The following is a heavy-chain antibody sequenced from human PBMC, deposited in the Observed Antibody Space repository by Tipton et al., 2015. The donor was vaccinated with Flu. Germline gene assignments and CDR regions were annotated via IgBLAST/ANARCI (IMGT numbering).Heavy chain of an antibody. CDR2: ISAYNGNT. Sequence: QVQLVQSGAEVKKPGASVKVSCKASGYTFTSYGISWVRQAPGQGLEWMGWISAYNGNTNYAQKLQGRVTMTTDTSTSTAYMELRSLRSDDTAVYYCARECRITGTTRLNCNLDYWGQETLVTVSS. D-gene: IGHD1-7*01. V-gene: IGHV1-18*04. CDR3: ARECRITGTTRLNCNLDY. CDR1: GYTFTSYG. J-gene: IGHJ4*02.